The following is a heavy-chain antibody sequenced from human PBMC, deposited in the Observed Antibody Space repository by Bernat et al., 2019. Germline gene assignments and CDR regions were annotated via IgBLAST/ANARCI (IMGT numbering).Heavy chain of an antibody. V-gene: IGHV1-18*01. CDR3: AREPGIAEGDGDGFDY. D-gene: IGHD6-13*01. CDR2: ISAYNGNT. J-gene: IGHJ4*02. CDR1: GYTFTSYG. Sequence: QVQLVQSGAEVKKPGASVKVSCKASGYTFTSYGISWVRQAPGQGLEWMGWISAYNGNTNYAQKLQGRVTMTTDTSTSTACMELRSLRSDDTAVYYCAREPGIAEGDGDGFDYWGQGTLVTVSS.